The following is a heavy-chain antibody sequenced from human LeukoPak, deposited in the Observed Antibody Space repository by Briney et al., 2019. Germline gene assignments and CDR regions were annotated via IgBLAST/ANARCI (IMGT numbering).Heavy chain of an antibody. CDR2: IYHSGST. Sequence: SETLSLTCTVSGGPLTNGDYYWSWIRQPPGKGLEWIGYIYHSGSTSFNPSLGSRLTISEDTSRNQFSLRLTSVTAADTALYYCARTATYTVASIDWGQGTLVTVSS. D-gene: IGHD5-12*01. CDR1: GGPLTNGDYY. J-gene: IGHJ4*02. V-gene: IGHV4-30-4*01. CDR3: ARTATYTVASID.